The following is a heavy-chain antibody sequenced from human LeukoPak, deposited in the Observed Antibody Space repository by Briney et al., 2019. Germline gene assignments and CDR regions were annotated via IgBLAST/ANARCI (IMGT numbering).Heavy chain of an antibody. CDR1: GFTFSSYG. D-gene: IGHD2/OR15-2a*01. CDR2: IRYDGSNK. V-gene: IGHV3-30*02. J-gene: IGHJ6*03. CDR3: AKDVQNLFYYYYYMDV. Sequence: GGSLRLSCGASGFTFSSYGMRWVRQAPGKGLEWVAFIRYDGSNKYYADSVKGRFTISRDNSKNTLYLQMNSLRAEDTAVYCCAKDVQNLFYYYYYMDVWGKGTTVTASS.